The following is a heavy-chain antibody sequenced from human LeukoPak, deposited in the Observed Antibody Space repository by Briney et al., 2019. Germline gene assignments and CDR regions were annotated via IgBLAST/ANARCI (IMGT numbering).Heavy chain of an antibody. V-gene: IGHV3-43*01. Sequence: GGSLRLSCAASGFTFDDYIVHWVRQAPGKGLERVSLISWDGDTTYYADSVKGRFTISRDNSKNSLYLLMNSLTTEDTALYYCAKARGLIGGAFDIWGRGTMVTVSS. CDR3: AKARGLIGGAFDI. J-gene: IGHJ3*02. CDR2: ISWDGDTT. D-gene: IGHD3-22*01. CDR1: GFTFDDYI.